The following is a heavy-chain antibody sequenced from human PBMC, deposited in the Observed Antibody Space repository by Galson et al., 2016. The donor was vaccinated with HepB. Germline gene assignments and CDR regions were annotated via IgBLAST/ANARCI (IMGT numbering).Heavy chain of an antibody. CDR1: AFGTADYH. Sequence: LSLTCTVSAFGTADYHWAFIRRPPGRGLEWIGSFSNDGSTFYNPSLRSRVTMSRDMSKNQSSVTLRSVTAADTAVYYCARVSFRTLDSWGQGALVTVSS. J-gene: IGHJ4*02. CDR3: ARVSFRTLDS. CDR2: FSNDGST. D-gene: IGHD3-3*02. V-gene: IGHV4-39*07.